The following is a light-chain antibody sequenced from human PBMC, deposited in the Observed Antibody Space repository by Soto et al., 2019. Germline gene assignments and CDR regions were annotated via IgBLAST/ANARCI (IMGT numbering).Light chain of an antibody. J-gene: IGKJ2*01. CDR1: QSVRSGY. Sequence: DIVLTQSPGTLSLSPGEGVTLSCRASQSVRSGYLAWYQQKPGQAPRLLIYGAFIRATGIPDRFSGSGSGTDFTLTISRLEPEDFAVYYCQHYDSRPYTFGQGTKVDIK. CDR3: QHYDSRPYT. CDR2: GAF. V-gene: IGKV3-20*01.